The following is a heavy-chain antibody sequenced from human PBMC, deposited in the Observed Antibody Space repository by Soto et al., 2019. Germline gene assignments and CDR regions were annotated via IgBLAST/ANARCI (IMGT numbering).Heavy chain of an antibody. D-gene: IGHD4-4*01. J-gene: IGHJ5*02. Sequence: QVQLVQSGAEVKEPGASVNVSCRASGYTFNDYSLHWVRQAPGQGLEWMGWINPNSGSTNLAQRFQGWVTRTRDASISTVYLVLNRLKSDDTAVYYCARVTATSPDAWLDPWGQGTLVTVSS. V-gene: IGHV1-2*04. CDR1: GYTFNDYS. CDR2: INPNSGST. CDR3: ARVTATSPDAWLDP.